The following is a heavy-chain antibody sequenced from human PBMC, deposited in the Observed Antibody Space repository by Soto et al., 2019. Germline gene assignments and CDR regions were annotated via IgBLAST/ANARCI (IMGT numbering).Heavy chain of an antibody. CDR1: GFTFSSYG. Sequence: GGSLRLSCAASGFTFSSYGMHWVRQAPGKGLEWVAVISYDGSNKYYADSVKGRFTISRDNSKNTLYLQMNSLRAEDTAVYYCATLYDFWSGQNYYYMDVWGKGTTVTVSS. CDR3: ATLYDFWSGQNYYYMDV. CDR2: ISYDGSNK. D-gene: IGHD3-3*01. V-gene: IGHV3-30*03. J-gene: IGHJ6*03.